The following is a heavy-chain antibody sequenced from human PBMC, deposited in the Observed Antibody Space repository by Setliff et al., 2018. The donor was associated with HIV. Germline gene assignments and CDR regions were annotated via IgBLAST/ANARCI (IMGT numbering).Heavy chain of an antibody. V-gene: IGHV4-38-2*02. CDR1: GYFISSGYY. CDR3: ARSPGSRAATGADRFDP. D-gene: IGHD2-15*01. Sequence: ETLSLTCTVSGYFISSGYYWGWIRQPRGKGLEWIGNIHQSGSTYYNPSLKSRVTISVDTSKNQFSLKLSSVTAADTAVYYCARSPGSRAATGADRFDPWGQGTLVTVS. J-gene: IGHJ5*02. CDR2: IHQSGST.